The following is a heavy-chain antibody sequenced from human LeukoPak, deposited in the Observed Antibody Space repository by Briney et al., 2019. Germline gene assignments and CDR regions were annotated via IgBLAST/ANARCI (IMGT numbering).Heavy chain of an antibody. V-gene: IGHV3-23*01. D-gene: IGHD1-26*01. J-gene: IGHJ4*02. CDR1: GFTFSSYA. CDR3: AKSLGGVVGATGDY. CDR2: VSGSGGST. Sequence: PGGSLRLSCAASGFTFSSYAMSWVRQAPGKGLEWDSAVSGSGGSTYYADSVKGRFTISRDNSKNTLYLQMNSLRAEDTAVYYCAKSLGGVVGATGDYWGQGTLVTVSS.